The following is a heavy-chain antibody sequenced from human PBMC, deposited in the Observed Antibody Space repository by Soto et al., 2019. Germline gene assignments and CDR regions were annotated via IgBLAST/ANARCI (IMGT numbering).Heavy chain of an antibody. CDR1: GFTFSTYA. CDR3: AKQIYGGNSFGYYYYYGMDV. V-gene: IGHV3-23*01. J-gene: IGHJ6*02. CDR2: ISNSGDGT. D-gene: IGHD2-21*02. Sequence: PGGSLRLSCAASGFTFSTYAMSWVRQAPGKGLEWVSGISNSGDGTYYADSVKGRFTISRDNSKNALYLQMNSLRAEDTAVYYCAKQIYGGNSFGYYYYYGMDVWGQGTTVTVSS.